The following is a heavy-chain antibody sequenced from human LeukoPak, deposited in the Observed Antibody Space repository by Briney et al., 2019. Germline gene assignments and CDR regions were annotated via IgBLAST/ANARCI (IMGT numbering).Heavy chain of an antibody. D-gene: IGHD3-3*01. CDR1: GFTFGTNG. J-gene: IGHJ4*02. CDR3: AKQYDFWSGPDY. Sequence: GGSLRLSCEASGFTFGTNGMHWVRQAPGKGLEWVAVIWSDGSNKYYADSVRGRFTISRDNFKNTLYLQMNSLRAEDTAVYYCAKQYDFWSGPDYWGQGTLVTVSS. CDR2: IWSDGSNK. V-gene: IGHV3-33*06.